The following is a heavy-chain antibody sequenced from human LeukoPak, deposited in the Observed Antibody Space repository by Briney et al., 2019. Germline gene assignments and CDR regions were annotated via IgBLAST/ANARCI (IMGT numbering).Heavy chain of an antibody. CDR2: IKQDGSEK. Sequence: PGGSLRLSCAASGFTFSSYWMSWVRQAPGKGLEWVANIKQDGSEKYYVDSVKGRFTISRDNAKNTLYLQMNSLRAEDTAVYYCARVWPTNYYDSSGYYYSDYYYGMDVWGQGTTVTVSS. CDR1: GFTFSSYW. D-gene: IGHD3-22*01. J-gene: IGHJ6*02. CDR3: ARVWPTNYYDSSGYYYSDYYYGMDV. V-gene: IGHV3-7*01.